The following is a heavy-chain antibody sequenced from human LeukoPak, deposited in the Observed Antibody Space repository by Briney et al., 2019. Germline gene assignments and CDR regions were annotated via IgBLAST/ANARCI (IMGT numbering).Heavy chain of an antibody. CDR3: ARGVYYDDY. D-gene: IGHD3-3*01. J-gene: IGHJ4*02. CDR2: INHSGST. CDR1: GGSFGGYY. Sequence: SETLSLTCAVYGGSFGGYYWSWIRQPPGKGLEWIGEINHSGSTNYNPSLKSRVTISVDTSKNQFSLKLSSVTAADTAVYYCARGVYYDDYWGQGTLVTVSS. V-gene: IGHV4-34*01.